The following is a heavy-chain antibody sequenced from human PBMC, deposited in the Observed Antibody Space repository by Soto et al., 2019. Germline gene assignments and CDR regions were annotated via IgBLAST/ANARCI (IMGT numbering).Heavy chain of an antibody. CDR1: GFTFSSYG. J-gene: IGHJ3*02. Sequence: QVQLVESGGGVVQPGRSLRLSCAASGFTFSSYGMHWVREAPGKGLEWVAVIWYDGSNKYYADSVKGRFTISRDNSKNTLYRQMNSLRAEDTAVYYCARERSLSLGRDAFDIWGQGTMVTVSS. CDR2: IWYDGSNK. V-gene: IGHV3-33*01. CDR3: ARERSLSLGRDAFDI. D-gene: IGHD2-15*01.